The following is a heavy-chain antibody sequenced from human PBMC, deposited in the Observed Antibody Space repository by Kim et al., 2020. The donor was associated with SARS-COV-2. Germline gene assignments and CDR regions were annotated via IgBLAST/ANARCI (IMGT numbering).Heavy chain of an antibody. CDR3: ARDRSFGNNLYYYFDY. Sequence: GGSLRLSCAASGFTFISYAINWVRQAPGKGLEWVSYISSSSGKIDYADSVKGRFTISRDNAKNSVYLQMNSLRDEDTAVYYCARDRSFGNNLYYYFDYWGQGALVTVSS. CDR1: GFTFISYA. D-gene: IGHD2-8*01. CDR2: ISSSSGKI. V-gene: IGHV3-48*02. J-gene: IGHJ4*02.